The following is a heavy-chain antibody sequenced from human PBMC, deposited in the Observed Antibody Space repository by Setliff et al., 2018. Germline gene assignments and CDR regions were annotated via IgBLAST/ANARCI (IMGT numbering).Heavy chain of an antibody. V-gene: IGHV4-39*07. CDR3: ARASSGWYSAYYYYMDV. Sequence: PSETLSLTCNVSGDSINRSGYYWGWIRQPPGKGLEWIGSMYYSGSNDYNPSLKSRVTISLDTSKNQFSLRLTSVTAADTAVYYCARASSGWYSAYYYYMDVWGKGTTVTVSS. CDR2: MYYSGSN. D-gene: IGHD6-19*01. CDR1: GDSINRSGYY. J-gene: IGHJ6*03.